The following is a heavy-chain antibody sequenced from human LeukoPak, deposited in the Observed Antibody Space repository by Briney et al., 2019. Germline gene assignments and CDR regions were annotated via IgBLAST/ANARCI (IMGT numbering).Heavy chain of an antibody. J-gene: IGHJ5*02. D-gene: IGHD3-10*01. V-gene: IGHV4-34*01. Sequence: SETLSLTCVVYGGSFSGYYWYWIRQSPGKGLEWIGEINQSGSTNYNPSLKSRVTISVDASKNQFSLKLNSVAAADTAAYYCARGVFGRFDPWGQGTLVTVSS. CDR1: GGSFSGYY. CDR2: INQSGST. CDR3: ARGVFGRFDP.